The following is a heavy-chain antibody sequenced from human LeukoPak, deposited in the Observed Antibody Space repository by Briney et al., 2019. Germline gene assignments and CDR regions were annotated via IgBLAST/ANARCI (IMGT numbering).Heavy chain of an antibody. Sequence: GGSLRLSCAASGFTFSTYAMSWVRQAPGKGLEWVSAISGSGGSTYYADSVKGRFTISRDNSKNTLYLQMNSLRADDTAVYYCAKGGVVSAAMLGYYSYYYMDVWGKGTTVTVSS. J-gene: IGHJ6*03. CDR1: GFTFSTYA. CDR2: ISGSGGST. V-gene: IGHV3-23*01. D-gene: IGHD2-2*01. CDR3: AKGGVVSAAMLGYYSYYYMDV.